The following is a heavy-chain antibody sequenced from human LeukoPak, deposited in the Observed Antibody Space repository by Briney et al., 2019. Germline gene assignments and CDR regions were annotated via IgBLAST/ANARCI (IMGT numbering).Heavy chain of an antibody. Sequence: ASVKVSCKVSGYTLTELSMHWVRQAPGKGLEWMGGFDPEDGETIYAQKFQGRVTMTEDTSTDTAYMELSSLRSEDTAVYYCAGRAVVRSRSRDYYYYYGMDVWGKGTTGTVSS. D-gene: IGHD3-10*01. CDR1: GYTLTELS. CDR2: FDPEDGET. J-gene: IGHJ6*04. CDR3: AGRAVVRSRSRDYYYYYGMDV. V-gene: IGHV1-24*01.